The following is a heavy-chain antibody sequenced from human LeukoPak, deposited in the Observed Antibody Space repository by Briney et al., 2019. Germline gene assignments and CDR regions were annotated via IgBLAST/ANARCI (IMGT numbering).Heavy chain of an antibody. V-gene: IGHV1-3*01. J-gene: IGHJ3*02. Sequence: ASVKVSCKASGYTFTSYAMHWVRQAPGQRLEWMGWINAGNGNTKYSQKFQGRVTITRDTSASTAYMELSSLRSEDTAVYYCVAAAGDWAFDIWGQGTTVTVSS. CDR3: VAAAGDWAFDI. D-gene: IGHD6-13*01. CDR2: INAGNGNT. CDR1: GYTFTSYA.